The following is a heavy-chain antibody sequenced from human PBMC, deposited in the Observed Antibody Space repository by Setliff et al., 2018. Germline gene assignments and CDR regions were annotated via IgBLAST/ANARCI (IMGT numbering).Heavy chain of an antibody. CDR2: INPNSGGT. V-gene: IGHV1-2*06. J-gene: IGHJ4*02. CDR1: GYTFTGYY. Sequence: ASVKVSCKASGYTFTGYYMYWVRQAPGQGLEWMGRINPNSGGTNYAQKFQGRVTMTRDTAISTVYMELSRLRSDDTAVYYCARGALYYDSSGYYTDYWGQGTLVTVSS. CDR3: ARGALYYDSSGYYTDY. D-gene: IGHD3-22*01.